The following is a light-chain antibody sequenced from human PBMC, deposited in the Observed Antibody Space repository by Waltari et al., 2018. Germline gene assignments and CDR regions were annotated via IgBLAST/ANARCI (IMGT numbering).Light chain of an antibody. Sequence: EIVMTQSPATLSVFPGERATLSCRASQSIRSHLDWYQHKPGQATRLLIYGASTRATGIPARFSGSGSGTEFTLTISSLQSEDFAVYFCQQYDNWLGTFGQGTKVEIK. J-gene: IGKJ1*01. V-gene: IGKV3-15*01. CDR1: QSIRSH. CDR3: QQYDNWLGT. CDR2: GAS.